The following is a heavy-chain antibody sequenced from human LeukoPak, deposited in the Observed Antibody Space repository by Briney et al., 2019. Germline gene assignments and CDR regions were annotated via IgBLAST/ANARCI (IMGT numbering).Heavy chain of an antibody. CDR1: GGSFSGYY. V-gene: IGHV4-34*01. J-gene: IGHJ5*02. Sequence: SETLSLTCAVYGGSFSGYYWSWIRQPPGKGLEWIGEINHSGSTNYNPSLKSRVTISVDTSKNQFSLKLSSVTAADTTVYYCARGGFYYDFWSGYYTSHGWFDPWGQGTLVTVSS. D-gene: IGHD3-3*01. CDR3: ARGGFYYDFWSGYYTSHGWFDP. CDR2: INHSGST.